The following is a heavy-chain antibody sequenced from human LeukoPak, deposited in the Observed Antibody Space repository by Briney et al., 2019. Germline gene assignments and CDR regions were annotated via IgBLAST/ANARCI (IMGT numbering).Heavy chain of an antibody. Sequence: SVKVSCKASGGTFSSYAISWVRQAPGQGLEWMGGIIPIFGTANYAQKFQGRVTITADESTSTAYMELSSLRSGDTAVYYCARSYYYGSGSPYYYGMDVWGQGTTVTVSS. CDR3: ARSYYYGSGSPYYYGMDV. V-gene: IGHV1-69*13. CDR2: IIPIFGTA. D-gene: IGHD3-10*01. CDR1: GGTFSSYA. J-gene: IGHJ6*02.